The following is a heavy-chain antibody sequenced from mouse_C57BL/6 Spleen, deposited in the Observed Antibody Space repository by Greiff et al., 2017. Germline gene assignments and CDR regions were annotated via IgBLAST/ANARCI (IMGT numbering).Heavy chain of an antibody. CDR3: ARQITTVQYYFDY. CDR1: GFTFSSYG. Sequence: EVKLQESGGDLVKPGGSLKLSCAASGFTFSSYGMSWVRQTPDKRLEWVATISSGGSYTYYPDSVKGRFTISRDNAKNTLYLQMSSLKSEDTAMYYCARQITTVQYYFDYWGQGTTLTVSS. CDR2: ISSGGSYT. V-gene: IGHV5-6*01. D-gene: IGHD1-1*01. J-gene: IGHJ2*01.